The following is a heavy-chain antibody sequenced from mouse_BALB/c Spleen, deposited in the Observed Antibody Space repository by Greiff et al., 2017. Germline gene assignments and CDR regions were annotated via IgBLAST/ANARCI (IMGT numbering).Heavy chain of an antibody. CDR2: IDPANGNT. J-gene: IGHJ2*01. CDR3: RHYYGSSYGDYFDY. V-gene: IGHV14-3*02. D-gene: IGHD1-1*01. CDR1: GFNIKDTY. Sequence: EVKLVESGAELVKPGASVKLSCTASGFNIKDTYMHWVKQRPEQGLEWIGRIDPANGNTKYDPKFQGKATITADTSSNTAYLQLSSLTSEDTAVYYCRHYYGSSYGDYFDYWGQGTTLTVSS.